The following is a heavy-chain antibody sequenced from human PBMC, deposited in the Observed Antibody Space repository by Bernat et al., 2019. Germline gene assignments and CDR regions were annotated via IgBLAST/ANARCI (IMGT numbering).Heavy chain of an antibody. CDR2: IYHSGST. CDR1: GGSISSSNW. CDR3: AKAPHGDYDPEYFQH. J-gene: IGHJ1*01. D-gene: IGHD4-17*01. Sequence: QVQLQESGPGLVKPSGTLSLTCAVSGGSISSSNWWSWVRQPPGKGLEWIGEIYHSGSTNYNPSLKSRVTISVDKSKNQFSLKLSSVTAEDTAVYYCAKAPHGDYDPEYFQHWGQGTLVTVSS. V-gene: IGHV4-4*02.